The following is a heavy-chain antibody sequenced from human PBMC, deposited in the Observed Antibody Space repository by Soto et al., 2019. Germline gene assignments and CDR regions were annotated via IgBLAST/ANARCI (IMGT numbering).Heavy chain of an antibody. V-gene: IGHV4-34*01. D-gene: IGHD7-27*01. Sequence: SETLSLTCAVYGGSFSGYYWNWIRQPPGKGLEWIGEINHSGSTNYNPSLKSRVTLSVDTSKNQFSLKLSSVTAADTAVYYCARGWGRIFDYWGQGTLVTVSS. J-gene: IGHJ4*02. CDR3: ARGWGRIFDY. CDR2: INHSGST. CDR1: GGSFSGYY.